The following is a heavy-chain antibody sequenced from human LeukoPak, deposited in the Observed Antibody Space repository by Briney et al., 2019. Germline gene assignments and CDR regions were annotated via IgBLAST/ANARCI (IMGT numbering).Heavy chain of an antibody. CDR3: ARGDFPVLMVRRHYYGMDV. V-gene: IGHV4-39*07. Sequence: SETLSLTCTVSGGSISSNGHYWGWIRQPPGKGLEWIGEINHSGSTNYNPSLKSRVTISVDTSKNQFSLKLSSVTAADTAVYYCARGDFPVLMVRRHYYGMDVWGQGTTVTVSS. J-gene: IGHJ6*02. CDR1: GGSISSNGHY. D-gene: IGHD3-10*01. CDR2: INHSGST.